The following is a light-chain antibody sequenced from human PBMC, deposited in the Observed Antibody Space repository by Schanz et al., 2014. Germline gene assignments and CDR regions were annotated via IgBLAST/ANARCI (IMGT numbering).Light chain of an antibody. CDR1: SGDVGSYNR. Sequence: QSALTQPPSVSGSPGQSVTISCTGTSGDVGSYNRVSWYQQPPGTAPKLMIYEVNNRPSGVPDRFSGSKSGSTASLTISGLQAEDEADYYCSSYAGSNNWVFGGGPKLTVL. CDR3: SSYAGSNNWV. V-gene: IGLV2-18*02. J-gene: IGLJ2*01. CDR2: EVN.